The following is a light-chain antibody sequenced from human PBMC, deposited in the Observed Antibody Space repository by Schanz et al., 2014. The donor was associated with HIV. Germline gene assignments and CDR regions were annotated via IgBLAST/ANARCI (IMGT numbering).Light chain of an antibody. CDR2: WAS. Sequence: DIVMTQSPDSLAVSLGERAAINCRSSQSILFSSNNKTYLAWYQQKPGQPPKLLIYWASTRKSGVPDRFSGSGSGTDFSLTITSLQAEDVAVYYCQQYYRTPWTFGQGTKVEI. CDR1: QSILFSSNNKTY. CDR3: QQYYRTPWT. V-gene: IGKV4-1*01. J-gene: IGKJ1*01.